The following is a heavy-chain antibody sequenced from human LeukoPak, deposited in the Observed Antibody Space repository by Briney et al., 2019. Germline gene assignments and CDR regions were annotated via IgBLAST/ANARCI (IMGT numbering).Heavy chain of an antibody. V-gene: IGHV3-30*18. D-gene: IGHD2-21*02. CDR2: ISYDGNNQ. J-gene: IGHJ6*02. CDR1: GFTFSNFG. Sequence: GGSLRLSCAASGFTFSNFGMHWVRQTPGKGLEWVAVISYDGNNQYYADSVKGRFTISRDNSKNTLYLQMNSLRDEDAALYFCAKMWGLTKATPPYYYGMDVWGQGTTVTVSS. CDR3: AKMWGLTKATPPYYYGMDV.